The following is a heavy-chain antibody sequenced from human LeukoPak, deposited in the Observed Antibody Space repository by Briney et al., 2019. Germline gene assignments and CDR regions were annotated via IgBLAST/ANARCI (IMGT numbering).Heavy chain of an antibody. Sequence: GGSLRLSCAASGNYWMHWVRQAPGKGLVWVSHINSDGSWTSYADSVKGRFTISKDNAKNTVYLQMNSLRAEDTAVYYCAKWAVDTAMVTVDYWGQGTLVTVSS. CDR3: AKWAVDTAMVTVDY. CDR2: INSDGSWT. D-gene: IGHD5-18*01. V-gene: IGHV3-74*01. J-gene: IGHJ4*02. CDR1: GNYW.